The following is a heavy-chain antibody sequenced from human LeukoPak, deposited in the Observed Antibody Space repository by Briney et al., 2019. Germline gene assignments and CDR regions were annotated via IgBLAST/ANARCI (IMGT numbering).Heavy chain of an antibody. J-gene: IGHJ4*02. D-gene: IGHD3-22*01. CDR1: GFTVSSNS. V-gene: IGHV4-59*02. Sequence: GSLRLSCTVSGFTVSSNSMSWIRQPPGKGLEWMGYIYYSGSTNYNPSLKSRVTIAVDTSKNQFPLKLSSVTAADTAVYYCARDLDDSSGYYYFAYWGQGTLVTVSS. CDR2: IYYSGST. CDR3: ARDLDDSSGYYYFAY.